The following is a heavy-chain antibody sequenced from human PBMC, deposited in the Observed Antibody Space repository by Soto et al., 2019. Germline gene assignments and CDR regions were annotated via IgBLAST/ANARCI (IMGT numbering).Heavy chain of an antibody. CDR1: GYTFTSYA. D-gene: IGHD6-13*01. CDR2: INAGNGNT. J-gene: IGHJ1*01. V-gene: IGHV1-3*01. CDR3: ASLRGYSSSWPTEYFQH. Sequence: ASVKVSCKASGYTFTSYAMHWVRQAPGQRLEWMGWINAGNGNTKYSQKFQGRVTITRDTSASTAYMELSSLRSEDTAVYYCASLRGYSSSWPTEYFQHWGQGTLVTVSS.